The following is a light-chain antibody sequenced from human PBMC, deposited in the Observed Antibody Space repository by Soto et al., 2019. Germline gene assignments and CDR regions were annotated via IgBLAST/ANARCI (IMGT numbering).Light chain of an antibody. Sequence: DIQMTQSPSSLSASVGDRVTITCRASQSISSYLNWYQQKPGKAPKLLIYAASSLQSWVPSRFSGSESGTDFTLTISSLQPEDFATYYCQQSYGTPITSAQRTRPEI. V-gene: IGKV1-39*01. CDR3: QQSYGTPIT. J-gene: IGKJ5*01. CDR2: AAS. CDR1: QSISSY.